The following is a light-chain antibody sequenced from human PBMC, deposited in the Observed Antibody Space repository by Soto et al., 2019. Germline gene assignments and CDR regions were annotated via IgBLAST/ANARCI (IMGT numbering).Light chain of an antibody. CDR2: DAS. CDR3: QQYGSSPWT. J-gene: IGKJ1*01. Sequence: EIVLTQSPGTLSLSPGERATLSCRASQSVSSNYLAWYQQKPGQAPRLLIYDASSRATGIPDTFSGSGSGTDFTLTISRLEPEDFAVFYCQQYGSSPWTFGQGTKVDIK. V-gene: IGKV3-20*01. CDR1: QSVSSNY.